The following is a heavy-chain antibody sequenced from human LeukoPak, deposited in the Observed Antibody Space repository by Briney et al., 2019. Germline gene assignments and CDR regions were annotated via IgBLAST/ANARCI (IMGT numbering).Heavy chain of an antibody. CDR3: ARSLPYGTTWYGRSDF. Sequence: GGSLRLSCAASGFPFNAYWMTWVRQAPGKGLEWMANIRQDGDTKYYVDSVKGRFTISRDNAMNSLYLQMNSLRAEDTAIYYCARSLPYGTTWYGRSDFWGQGTLVTVSS. CDR2: IRQDGDTK. CDR1: GFPFNAYW. J-gene: IGHJ4*02. D-gene: IGHD6-13*01. V-gene: IGHV3-7*03.